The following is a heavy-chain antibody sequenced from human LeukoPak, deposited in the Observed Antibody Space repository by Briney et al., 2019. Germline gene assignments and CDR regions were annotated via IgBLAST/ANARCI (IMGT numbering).Heavy chain of an antibody. J-gene: IGHJ4*02. CDR3: AKVRGYSSGWSHFDY. V-gene: IGHV3-23*01. D-gene: IGHD6-19*01. CDR2: ISNGGGST. CDR1: GFTFSNYA. Sequence: GGSLRLSCAASGFTFSNYAMTWVRQAPGKGLEWVSTISNGGGSTYYADSVKGRFTISRDNSKNTLYLQMNSLRAEDTAVYYCAKVRGYSSGWSHFDYRGQGTLVTVSS.